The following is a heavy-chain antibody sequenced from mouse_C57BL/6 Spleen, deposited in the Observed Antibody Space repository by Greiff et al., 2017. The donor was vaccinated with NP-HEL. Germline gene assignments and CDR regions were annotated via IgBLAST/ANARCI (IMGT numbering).Heavy chain of an antibody. CDR1: GYTFTSYW. CDR2: IYPGSGST. Sequence: QVQLQQPGAELVKPGASVKMSCKASGYTFTSYWITWVKPRPGQGLEWIGDIYPGSGSTNYNEKFKSKATLTVDTSSSTAYMQLSSLTSEDSAVYYCARGITTVVALYYYAMDYWGQGTSVTVSS. V-gene: IGHV1-55*01. D-gene: IGHD1-1*01. CDR3: ARGITTVVALYYYAMDY. J-gene: IGHJ4*01.